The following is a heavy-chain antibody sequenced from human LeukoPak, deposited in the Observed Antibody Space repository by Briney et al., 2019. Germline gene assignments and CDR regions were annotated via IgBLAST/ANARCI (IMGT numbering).Heavy chain of an antibody. Sequence: PSETLSLTCTVSGGSISSYYWSWIRQPPGKGLEWIGNIYDRGSTKYNPSLKSRVTISVDTSKNQFSLRLSSVTAADTAVYYCARGRTFDNWGREPWSPSPQ. CDR1: GGSISSYY. J-gene: IGHJ4*02. CDR2: IYDRGST. V-gene: IGHV4-59*01. CDR3: ARGRTFDN.